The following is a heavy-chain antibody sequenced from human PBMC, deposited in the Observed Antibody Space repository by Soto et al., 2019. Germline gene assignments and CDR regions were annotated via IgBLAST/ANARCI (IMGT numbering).Heavy chain of an antibody. CDR1: GYTFTSYG. CDR3: ARDQWLKSITGFDP. V-gene: IGHV1-18*01. J-gene: IGHJ5*02. Sequence: ASVKVSCKASGYTFTSYGISWVRQAPGQGLEWMGWISAYNGNTNYAQKLQGRVTMTTDTSTSTAYMELRSLRSDDTAVYYCARDQWLKSITGFDPWGQGTLVTVSS. D-gene: IGHD6-19*01. CDR2: ISAYNGNT.